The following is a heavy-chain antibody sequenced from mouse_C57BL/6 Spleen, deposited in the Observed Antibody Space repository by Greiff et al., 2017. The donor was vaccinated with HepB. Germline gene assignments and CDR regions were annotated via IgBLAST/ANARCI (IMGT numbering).Heavy chain of an antibody. CDR3: ARKGALYGSSYGYFDV. CDR1: GYAFTNYL. Sequence: QVQLQQSGAELVRPGTSVKVSCKASGYAFTNYLIEWVKQRPGQGLEWIGVINPGSGGTNYNEKFKGKATLTADKSTSTASMQLSSLTSEDSAVYFCARKGALYGSSYGYFDVWGTGTTVTVSS. CDR2: INPGSGGT. V-gene: IGHV1-54*01. J-gene: IGHJ1*03. D-gene: IGHD1-1*01.